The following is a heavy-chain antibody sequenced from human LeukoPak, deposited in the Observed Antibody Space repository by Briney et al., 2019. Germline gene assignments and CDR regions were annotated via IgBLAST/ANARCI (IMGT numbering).Heavy chain of an antibody. CDR3: ARSSGSHYYFDY. Sequence: ASVKVSCKASGGTFSTNGISWLGQAPGQGLEWMGRIIPIFGPPKYAQKFQGTFTITTDESTSTAYMELSSLTSEDTAVYYCARSSGSHYYFDYWGQGTLVTVSS. CDR2: IIPIFGPP. CDR1: GGTFSTNG. V-gene: IGHV1-69*05. D-gene: IGHD1-26*01. J-gene: IGHJ4*02.